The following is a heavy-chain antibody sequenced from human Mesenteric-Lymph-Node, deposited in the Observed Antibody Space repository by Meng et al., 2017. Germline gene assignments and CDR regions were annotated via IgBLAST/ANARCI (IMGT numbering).Heavy chain of an antibody. CDR1: GGSISSSGYD. J-gene: IGHJ4*02. V-gene: IGHV4-39*07. CDR2: LYHYGNT. Sequence: GSLRLSCSVSGGSISSSGYDWGWVRQPPGKALEWIGRLYHYGNTDYNPSLKSRVTLSMDTSRNQFSLILTSMTAADTAIYYCTRTKHQLGTDFWGQGTLVTVSS. D-gene: IGHD7-27*01. CDR3: TRTKHQLGTDF.